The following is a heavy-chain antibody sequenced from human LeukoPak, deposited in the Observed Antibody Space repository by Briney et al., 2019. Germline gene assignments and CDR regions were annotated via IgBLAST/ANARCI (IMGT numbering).Heavy chain of an antibody. V-gene: IGHV3-74*01. CDR2: INSDGSST. D-gene: IGHD3-10*01. Sequence: PGGSLRLSCAASGFTFSSYWMHWVRQAPGKGLVWVSRINSDGSSTSYADSVKGRFTISRDNAKNTLYLQMNSLRAEDTAVYYCASLQFGELYFDYWGQGTLVTVSS. J-gene: IGHJ4*02. CDR3: ASLQFGELYFDY. CDR1: GFTFSSYW.